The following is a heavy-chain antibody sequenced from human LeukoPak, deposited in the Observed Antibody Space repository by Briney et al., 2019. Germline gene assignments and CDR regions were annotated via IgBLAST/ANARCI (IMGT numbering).Heavy chain of an antibody. CDR1: GFTFSTYA. D-gene: IGHD3-22*01. Sequence: GGSLRLSCAASGFTFSTYAMTWVRQAPGKGLEWVSAISSSGGTTYYADSVKGRFTISRDNSKSTLFLQVNSLRAEDTAVYYCANQGGSHITMIVDWGQGTLVTVSS. CDR3: ANQGGSHITMIVD. J-gene: IGHJ4*02. V-gene: IGHV3-23*01. CDR2: ISSSGGTT.